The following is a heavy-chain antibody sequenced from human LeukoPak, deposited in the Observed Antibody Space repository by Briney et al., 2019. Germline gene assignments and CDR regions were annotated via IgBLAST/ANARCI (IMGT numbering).Heavy chain of an antibody. V-gene: IGHV4-4*07. D-gene: IGHD3-10*01. CDR3: ARLYGSGSNHYYYYMDV. Sequence: SETLSLTCTVSGGSISSYYWSWIRQPVGKGLEWIGRIYTSGSTNYNPSLKSRVTMSVDTSKNQFSLKLSSVTAADTAVYYCARLYGSGSNHYYYYMDVWGKGTTVTVSS. CDR1: GGSISSYY. J-gene: IGHJ6*03. CDR2: IYTSGST.